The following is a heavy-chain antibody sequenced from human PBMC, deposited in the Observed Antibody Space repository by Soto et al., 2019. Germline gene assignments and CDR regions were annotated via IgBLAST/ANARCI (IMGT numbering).Heavy chain of an antibody. V-gene: IGHV4-34*02. J-gene: IGHJ5*02. CDR3: ARDRRRVTTSWFDP. CDR1: GGSFSGYY. D-gene: IGHD4-17*01. Sequence: QVQLQQWGAGLLKPSETLSLTCAVSGGSFSGYYWSWIRQPPGKELEWNGEVNQSGSTSYNPSLKSRVTISVDTSKNQFSLKVSSVTAADTAVYYCARDRRRVTTSWFDPWGQGTLVTVSS. CDR2: VNQSGST.